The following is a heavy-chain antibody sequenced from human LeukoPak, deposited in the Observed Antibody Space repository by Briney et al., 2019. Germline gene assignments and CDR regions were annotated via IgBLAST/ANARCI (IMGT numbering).Heavy chain of an antibody. J-gene: IGHJ4*02. CDR1: GFTFSSYG. D-gene: IGHD3-10*01. V-gene: IGHV3-30*03. CDR3: AREGYYGSGSPPSLYFDY. CDR2: TSSDLNVK. Sequence: PGGSLRLSCAASGFTFSSYGMHWVRQAPGKGLEWVAVTSSDLNVKLYADSVKGRFTISRDNSRSTLYLQMNSLRPEDTAIYYCAREGYYGSGSPPSLYFDYWGRGTLVTVSS.